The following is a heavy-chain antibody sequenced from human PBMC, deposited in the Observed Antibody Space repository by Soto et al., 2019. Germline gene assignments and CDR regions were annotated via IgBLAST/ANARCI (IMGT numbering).Heavy chain of an antibody. Sequence: QVQLVQSGAEVKKAGASVRISCTASGYTFTHHDVNWVRQAPGQGPEWMGWINPNSGEAVYAQIFQGRVKMTRDTSISTAYMEVSSLGSGDTAMYFCARGIVGGSTRAFDLWGQGTKVTVSS. CDR2: INPNSGEA. J-gene: IGHJ3*01. V-gene: IGHV1-8*01. D-gene: IGHD1-26*01. CDR3: ARGIVGGSTRAFDL. CDR1: GYTFTHHD.